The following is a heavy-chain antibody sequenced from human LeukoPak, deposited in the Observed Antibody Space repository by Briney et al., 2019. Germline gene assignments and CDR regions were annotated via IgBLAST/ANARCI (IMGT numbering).Heavy chain of an antibody. CDR2: IYYSGST. J-gene: IGHJ4*02. CDR1: GGSMSTYY. D-gene: IGHD4-17*01. CDR3: ARDRSPITRYADPVYFDY. V-gene: IGHV4-59*01. Sequence: LETLSLTCTVSGGSMSTYYWSWIRQLPGKGLEWIGYIYYSGSTSYNPSLKSRVTVSVDTSKNQFSLNLNSVTAADTAVYYCARDRSPITRYADPVYFDYGGRGTPGTVSS.